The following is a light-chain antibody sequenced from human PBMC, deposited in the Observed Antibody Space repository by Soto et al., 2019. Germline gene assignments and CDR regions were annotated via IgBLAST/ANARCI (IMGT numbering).Light chain of an antibody. V-gene: IGKV3-20*01. CDR2: GAS. CDR3: QQYGSSPQP. J-gene: IGKJ1*01. CDR1: QSVSSSY. Sequence: GTLSLSPGERATLSCMASQSVSSSYLAWYQQKPGQAPRLLIYGASSRATGIPDRFSGSGSGTDFTLTISRLEPEDFAVEYCQQYGSSPQPFGQG.